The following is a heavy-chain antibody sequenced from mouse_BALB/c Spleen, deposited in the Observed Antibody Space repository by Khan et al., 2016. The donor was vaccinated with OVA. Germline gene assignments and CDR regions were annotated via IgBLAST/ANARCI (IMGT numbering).Heavy chain of an antibody. CDR3: TRSHER. J-gene: IGHJ2*01. CDR1: GYTFTSYT. Sequence: QVQLQQSGAELARPGASVKMSCKASGYTFTSYTMHWVKQRPGQGLEWIGYINPSSGYTKYNQKFKDKATLTADKSSSTAYMKLSSRTSEEYAVYYWTRSHERWGQGTTLKVSS. CDR2: INPSSGYT. V-gene: IGHV1-4*01.